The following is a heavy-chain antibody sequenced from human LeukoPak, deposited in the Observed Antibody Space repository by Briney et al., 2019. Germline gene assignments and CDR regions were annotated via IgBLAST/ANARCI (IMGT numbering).Heavy chain of an antibody. V-gene: IGHV3-30*04. CDR1: GLTFSSYA. J-gene: IGHJ4*02. D-gene: IGHD6-13*01. Sequence: GGSLRLSCADSGLTFSSYAMHWVRQAPGKGLERVAVISYDGSNKYYADSVKGRFTISRHNAKNSLYLQMNSLRAEDTAVYYCARDGGSSWYFDYWGQGTLATVSS. CDR2: ISYDGSNK. CDR3: ARDGGSSWYFDY.